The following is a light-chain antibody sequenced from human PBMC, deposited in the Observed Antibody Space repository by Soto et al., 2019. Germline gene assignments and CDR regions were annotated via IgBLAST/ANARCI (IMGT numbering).Light chain of an antibody. CDR2: TTS. Sequence: DIQMTQSPSSVSASVGDRVTITCRASQGISSWLAWYQQKPGKAPKLLIHTTSSLQSGVPSRFSGSGTGTDFALTISSLQPEDFATYYCQQCDSTPQTFGGGTKVDIK. CDR1: QGISSW. V-gene: IGKV1-12*01. CDR3: QQCDSTPQT. J-gene: IGKJ4*01.